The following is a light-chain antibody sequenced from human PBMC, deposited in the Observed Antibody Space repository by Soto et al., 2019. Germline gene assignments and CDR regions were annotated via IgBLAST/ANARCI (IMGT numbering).Light chain of an antibody. CDR1: QGIGSA. Sequence: AIQLTQSPSSLSASVGDRVSITCRASQGIGSALAWYQLKPGAAPALLIYDASTLESGVPSRFSGSRSGADFTLTISSLQPEDFATYYCQQYYSFPPTFGQGTKVDIK. J-gene: IGKJ1*01. CDR3: QQYYSFPPT. CDR2: DAS. V-gene: IGKV1-13*02.